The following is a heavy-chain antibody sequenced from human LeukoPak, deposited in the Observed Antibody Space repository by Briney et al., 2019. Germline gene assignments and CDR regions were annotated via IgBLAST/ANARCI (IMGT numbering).Heavy chain of an antibody. J-gene: IGHJ4*02. D-gene: IGHD3-22*01. CDR2: INPNSGGT. CDR3: AREGYYYDTSGYYYGY. Sequence: GASVKVSCKASGYTFTGYYMHWVRQAPGQGLEWMGWINPNSGGTNYAQKFQGRVTMTRDTSISTAYMELSRLRSDDTAVYYCAREGYYYDTSGYYYGYWGQGTLVTVSS. V-gene: IGHV1-2*02. CDR1: GYTFTGYY.